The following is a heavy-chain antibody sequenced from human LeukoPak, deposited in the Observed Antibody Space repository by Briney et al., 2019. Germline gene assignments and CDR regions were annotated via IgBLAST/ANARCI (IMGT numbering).Heavy chain of an antibody. J-gene: IGHJ6*03. CDR3: ARGGSLNDFWSGYRSHYYYYTDV. D-gene: IGHD3-3*01. CDR2: INHSGST. V-gene: IGHV4-34*01. CDR1: GGSFSGYY. Sequence: PSETLSLTCAVYGGSFSGYYWSWIRQPPGKGLEWIGEINHSGSTNYNPSLKSRVTISVDTSKNQFSLKLSSVTAADTAVYYCARGGSLNDFWSGYRSHYYYYTDVWGKGTTVTVSS.